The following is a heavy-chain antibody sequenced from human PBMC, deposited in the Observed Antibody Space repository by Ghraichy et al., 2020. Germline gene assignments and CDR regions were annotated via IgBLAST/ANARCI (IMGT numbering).Heavy chain of an antibody. D-gene: IGHD5-18*01. V-gene: IGHV4-39*01. CDR2: IHHSGNT. Sequence: SETLSLTCTVSGASISGSSYYWNWIRLPPGRGLEWIGSIHHSGNTYYNPSLMSRVTVSVDTSKNQFSLKLSSVTAADTAVYYCSTCTALITGGFDFWGQGILVTVSS. CDR1: GASISGSSYY. CDR3: STCTALITGGFDF. J-gene: IGHJ4*02.